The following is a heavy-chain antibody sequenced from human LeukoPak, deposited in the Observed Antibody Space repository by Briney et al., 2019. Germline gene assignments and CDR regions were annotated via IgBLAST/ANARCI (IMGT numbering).Heavy chain of an antibody. V-gene: IGHV3-48*01. CDR3: ARDVTGIAAAGNY. CDR1: GFTFSSYS. D-gene: IGHD6-13*01. J-gene: IGHJ4*02. Sequence: PGGSLRLSCAASGFTFSSYSMNWVRQAPGKGLEWVSYISSSSSTIYYADSVKGRFTISRDNAKNSLYLQMNSLRAEDTAVYYCARDVTGIAAAGNYWGQGTLVTVSS. CDR2: ISSSSSTI.